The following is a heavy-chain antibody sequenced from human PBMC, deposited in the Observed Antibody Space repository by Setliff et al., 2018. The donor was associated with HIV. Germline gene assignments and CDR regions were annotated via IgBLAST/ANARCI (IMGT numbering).Heavy chain of an antibody. CDR3: ARVKSGSLGGYVDQ. J-gene: IGHJ5*02. CDR2: IYYSGST. D-gene: IGHD3-10*01. Sequence: SETLSLTCTVSGGSISSRSYYWGWIRQPPGKGLEWIGNIYYSGSTYNNPSLKSRVTMSVDTSKNHFSLKLSSVTAADTAVYYCARVKSGSLGGYVDQWGQGTLVTVS. V-gene: IGHV4-39*02. CDR1: GGSISSRSYY.